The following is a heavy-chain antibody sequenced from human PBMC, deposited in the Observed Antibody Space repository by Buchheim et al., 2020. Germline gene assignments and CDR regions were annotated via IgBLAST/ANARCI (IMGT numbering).Heavy chain of an antibody. CDR3: ARQRGPVLMVYAILAPYFDY. CDR2: IYYSGST. D-gene: IGHD2-8*01. Sequence: QLQLQESGPGLVKPSETLSLTCTVSGGSISSSSYYWGWIRQPPGKGLEWIGSIYYSGSTYYNPSLKSRVTISVDTSKNQFSLKLSSVTAADTAVYYCARQRGPVLMVYAILAPYFDYWGQGTL. V-gene: IGHV4-39*01. CDR1: GGSISSSSYY. J-gene: IGHJ4*02.